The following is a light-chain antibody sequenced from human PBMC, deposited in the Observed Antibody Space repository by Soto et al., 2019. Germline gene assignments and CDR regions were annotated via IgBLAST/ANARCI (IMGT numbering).Light chain of an antibody. CDR1: QSVSSND. J-gene: IGKJ4*01. CDR2: GAS. Sequence: EIVLTQSPGTLPLSPGERGTLSCRASQSVSSNDLAWYQQKPGQAARLLLYGASNRAAAIPDRFSGSGSGTDFTLPISRLEPEDFAVYYCQQYASSPLTFGGGTKVEIK. V-gene: IGKV3-20*01. CDR3: QQYASSPLT.